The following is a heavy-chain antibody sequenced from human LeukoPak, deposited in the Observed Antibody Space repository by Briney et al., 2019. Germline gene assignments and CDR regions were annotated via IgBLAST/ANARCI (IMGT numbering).Heavy chain of an antibody. D-gene: IGHD6-19*01. CDR2: INIDGTRT. J-gene: IGHJ4*02. Sequence: PGGSLRLSCAASGFTFSNYWMQSVRQVPGKGLVCVSCINIDGTRTSYADSVKGRFTISRGNAKNALYLQMNSLRAEDTAVYYCARGSSGWYGIDYWGQGALVHVSS. CDR3: ARGSSGWYGIDY. V-gene: IGHV3-74*01. CDR1: GFTFSNYW.